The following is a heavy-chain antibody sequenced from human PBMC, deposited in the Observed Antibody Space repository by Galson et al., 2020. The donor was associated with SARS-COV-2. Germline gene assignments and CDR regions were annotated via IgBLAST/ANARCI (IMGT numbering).Heavy chain of an antibody. CDR1: GGSISSGDYY. CDR2: IYYSGST. CDR3: ARDNRGYSYGFATSNWFDP. J-gene: IGHJ5*02. D-gene: IGHD5-18*01. V-gene: IGHV4-30-4*01. Sequence: ASETLSLTCTVSGGSISSGDYYWSWIRQPPGKGLEWIGYIYYSGSTYYNPSLKSRVTISVDTSKNQFSLKLSSVTAADTAVYYCARDNRGYSYGFATSNWFDPWGQGTLVTVSS.